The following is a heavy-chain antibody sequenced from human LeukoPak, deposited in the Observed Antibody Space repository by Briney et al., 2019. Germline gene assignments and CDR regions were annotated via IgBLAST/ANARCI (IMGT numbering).Heavy chain of an antibody. D-gene: IGHD5-18*01. V-gene: IGHV3-30*04. Sequence: GRSLRLSCAASGFTFSSYAMHWVRQAPGKGLEWVAVISYDGSNKYYADSVKGRFTISRDNSKNTLYLQMNSLRAEDTAVYYCARAVGYSYGFDYFDYWSQGTLVTVSS. J-gene: IGHJ4*02. CDR2: ISYDGSNK. CDR3: ARAVGYSYGFDYFDY. CDR1: GFTFSSYA.